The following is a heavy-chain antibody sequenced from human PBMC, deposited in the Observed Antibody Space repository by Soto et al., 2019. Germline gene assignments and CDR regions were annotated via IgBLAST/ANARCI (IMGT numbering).Heavy chain of an antibody. V-gene: IGHV3-48*03. CDR3: ASISGTPSYYYYGMDV. J-gene: IGHJ6*02. CDR1: GFTFSSYE. CDR2: ISSSGSTI. Sequence: LRLSCAASGFTFSSYEMNWVRQAPGKGLEWVSYISSSGSTIYYADSVKGRFTISRDNAKNSLYLQMNSLRAEDTAVYYCASISGTPSYYYYGMDVWGQGTTVTVSS. D-gene: IGHD3-10*01.